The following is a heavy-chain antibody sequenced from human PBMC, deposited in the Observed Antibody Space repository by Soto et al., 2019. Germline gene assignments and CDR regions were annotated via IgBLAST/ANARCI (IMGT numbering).Heavy chain of an antibody. D-gene: IGHD6-13*01. CDR2: MNTNSDDT. J-gene: IGHJ6*02. CDR1: GYTFTSYD. V-gene: IGHV1-8*01. Sequence: QVQLVQSGAEVKKPGASVQVSCKTSGYTFTSYDINWVRQAPGQGLEWVGWMNTNSDDTRSAQKFRGRLTLTRDKSMRAVYMKLSNLRPDDMAVYYCAREWSAAGHFYGMDVWGQGTTVAVSS. CDR3: AREWSAAGHFYGMDV.